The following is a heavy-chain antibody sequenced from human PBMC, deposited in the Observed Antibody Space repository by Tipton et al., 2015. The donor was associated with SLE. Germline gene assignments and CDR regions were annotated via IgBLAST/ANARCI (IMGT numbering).Heavy chain of an antibody. CDR1: GGSISGTSHY. CDR2: IYYSGTT. D-gene: IGHD6-19*01. CDR3: AGTPWLVRFEY. Sequence: TLSLTCTVSGGSISGTSHYWGWFRQSPGKGLEWLGSIYYSGTTYYNPSLKSRVTISVDTSKNQISRKLRSVTATDTAVYYCAGTPWLVRFEYWGQGSLVNVSP. V-gene: IGHV4-39*01. J-gene: IGHJ4*02.